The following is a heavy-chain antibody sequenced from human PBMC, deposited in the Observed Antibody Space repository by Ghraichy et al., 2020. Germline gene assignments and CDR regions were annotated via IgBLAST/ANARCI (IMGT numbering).Heavy chain of an antibody. D-gene: IGHD6-13*01. CDR3: ARTLRQHQPYYYYGMDV. J-gene: IGHJ6*02. Sequence: ASVKVSCKASGYTFTGYYMHWVRQAPGQGLEWMGWINPNSGGTNYAQKFQGWVTMTRDTSISTAYMELSRLRSDDTAVYYCARTLRQHQPYYYYGMDVWGQGTTVTVSS. CDR1: GYTFTGYY. CDR2: INPNSGGT. V-gene: IGHV1-2*04.